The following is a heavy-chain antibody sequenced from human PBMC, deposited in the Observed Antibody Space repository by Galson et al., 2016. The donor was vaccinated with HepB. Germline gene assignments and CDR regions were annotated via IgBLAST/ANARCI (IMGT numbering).Heavy chain of an antibody. CDR1: GFTFSSYW. J-gene: IGHJ5*02. CDR2: ISYDGGYI. V-gene: IGHV3-30*18. D-gene: IGHD3-22*01. Sequence: SLRLSCAASGFTFSSYWMNWVRQAPGKGLEWVALISYDGGYIYYTDSVKGRFTISRDNSKHTLYLQMDSLRAADTAVYYCPKDRNSMIVGGDNWFDPWGQGSLVTVSS. CDR3: PKDRNSMIVGGDNWFDP.